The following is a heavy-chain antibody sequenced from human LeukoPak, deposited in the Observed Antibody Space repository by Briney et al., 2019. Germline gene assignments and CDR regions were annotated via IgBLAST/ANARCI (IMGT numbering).Heavy chain of an antibody. Sequence: GRSLRLSCAASGFPFDVYAMHWVRQPPGRGLEWVAGISWNSASIAYADSVKGRITISRDNAEKSVYLQMNSLGVEDTALYYCAKGPPIGTPYYYFDYWGQGTLVTVSS. CDR1: GFPFDVYA. V-gene: IGHV3-9*01. CDR3: AKGPPIGTPYYYFDY. D-gene: IGHD2-21*01. CDR2: ISWNSASI. J-gene: IGHJ4*02.